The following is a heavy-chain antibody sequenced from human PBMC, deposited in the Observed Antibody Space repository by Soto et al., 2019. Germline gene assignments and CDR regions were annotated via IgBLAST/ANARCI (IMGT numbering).Heavy chain of an antibody. CDR3: VRYGEFSTGFGKDY. D-gene: IGHD2-2*01. CDR2: IWFNGINK. CDR1: GFNFNNYG. J-gene: IGHJ4*02. Sequence: QVQLVESGGGVVQPGRSLRLSCAASGFNFNNYGMHWVRQAPGKGLEWVAFIWFNGINKYYAESVKGRFASSRDNSEDSLLLQMDSLRLDDTGVYFWVRYGEFSTGFGKDYWCQGTLVTVSS. V-gene: IGHV3-33*01.